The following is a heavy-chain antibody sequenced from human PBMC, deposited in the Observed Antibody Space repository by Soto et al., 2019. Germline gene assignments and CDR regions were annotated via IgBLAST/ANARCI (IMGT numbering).Heavy chain of an antibody. CDR2: IIPIFGTA. CDR1: GGTFSSYA. D-gene: IGHD2-21*02. J-gene: IGHJ6*02. V-gene: IGHV1-69*12. CDR3: ARAHRGVVVTARDPYYYYYGMDV. Sequence: QVQLVQSGAEVKKPGSSVKVSCKASGGTFSSYAISWVRQAPGQGLEWMGGIIPIFGTANYAQKFQGRVTITADESTSTAYMELSSLRSEDTTVYYCARAHRGVVVTARDPYYYYYGMDVWGQGTTVTVSS.